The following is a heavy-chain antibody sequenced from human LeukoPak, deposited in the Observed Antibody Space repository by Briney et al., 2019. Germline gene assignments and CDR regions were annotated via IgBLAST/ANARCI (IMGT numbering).Heavy chain of an antibody. J-gene: IGHJ6*02. V-gene: IGHV3-7*05. CDR2: IKQDGSEE. CDR1: GFTLSSYW. CDR3: ARDPYSSTWSYGMDV. D-gene: IGHD6-6*01. Sequence: PGGSLSLSCAASGFTLSSYWMSWVRQAPGKGLEWVANIKQDGSEEVHVDCVKGRFTISRANDNTSLFLQMNTLRAEDTAMYYCARDPYSSTWSYGMDVGGQGTPVTVSS.